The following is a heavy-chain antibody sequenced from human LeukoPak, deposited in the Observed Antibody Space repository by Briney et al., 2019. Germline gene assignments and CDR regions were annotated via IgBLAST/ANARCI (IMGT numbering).Heavy chain of an antibody. Sequence: AGGSLRLSCAASGFTFSSYAMSWVRQAPVKELEWVSTISGSGGTTYYADSVKGRFTISRDNSKNTLYLQMNSLRAEDTAVYYCAKDGRFVWYYHGSGSGYWGQGTLVTVSS. CDR1: GFTFSSYA. CDR2: ISGSGGTT. CDR3: AKDGRFVWYYHGSGSGY. V-gene: IGHV3-23*01. D-gene: IGHD3-10*01. J-gene: IGHJ4*02.